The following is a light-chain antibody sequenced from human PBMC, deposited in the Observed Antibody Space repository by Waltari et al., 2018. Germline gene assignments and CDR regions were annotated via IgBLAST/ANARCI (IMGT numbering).Light chain of an antibody. V-gene: IGKV1-12*01. Sequence: DIQMTQSPSSVSASVGDRVTITCRASQGVSNWLAWYQQKPGKAPKLLIYPASTLQSGVPSRFSGSCSGTDFTLTISSLQPEDFATYYCQQANSFPITFGQGTRLEIK. J-gene: IGKJ5*01. CDR1: QGVSNW. CDR2: PAS. CDR3: QQANSFPIT.